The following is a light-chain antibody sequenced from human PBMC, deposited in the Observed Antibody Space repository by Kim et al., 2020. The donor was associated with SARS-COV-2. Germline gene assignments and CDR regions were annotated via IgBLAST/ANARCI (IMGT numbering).Light chain of an antibody. CDR3: QQYATSPLT. J-gene: IGKJ4*01. CDR1: QSVGKNY. CDR2: DAS. V-gene: IGKV3-20*01. Sequence: SPGVRATLSCRASQSVGKNYLAWFQQKPGQTPRLLIYDASTRATGIPDSFSGSGSGTDFTLTITRVEPEDFAVYYCQQYATSPLTFGGGTKVDIK.